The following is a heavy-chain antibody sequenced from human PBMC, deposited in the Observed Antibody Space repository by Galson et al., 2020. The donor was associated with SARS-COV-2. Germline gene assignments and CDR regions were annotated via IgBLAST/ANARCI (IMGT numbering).Heavy chain of an antibody. D-gene: IGHD4-17*01. CDR3: ARAKDGGYFDAVDI. CDR1: GFTFSSYA. J-gene: IGHJ3*02. CDR2: ISYDGSNK. V-gene: IGHV3-30*04. Sequence: GGSLRLYCAASGFTFSSYAMHWVRQAPGKGLEWVTLISYDGSNKYNADSMEGRFTISRDNSKNTRYLQMNSLRPEDTAVYYCARAKDGGYFDAVDIWGPGTMVTVSS.